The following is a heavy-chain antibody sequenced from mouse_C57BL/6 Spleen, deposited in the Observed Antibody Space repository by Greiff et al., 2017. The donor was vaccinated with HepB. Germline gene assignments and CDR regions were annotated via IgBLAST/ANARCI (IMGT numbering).Heavy chain of an antibody. D-gene: IGHD1-1*01. J-gene: IGHJ1*03. CDR3: ARSPITTVVADWYFDV. CDR1: GYTFTSYW. Sequence: VQLKQPGAELVMPGASVKLSCKASGYTFTSYWMHWVKQRPGQGLEWIGEIDPSDSYTNYNQKFKGKSTLTVDKSSSTAYMQLSSLTSEDSAVYYCARSPITTVVADWYFDVWGTGTTVTVSS. V-gene: IGHV1-69*01. CDR2: IDPSDSYT.